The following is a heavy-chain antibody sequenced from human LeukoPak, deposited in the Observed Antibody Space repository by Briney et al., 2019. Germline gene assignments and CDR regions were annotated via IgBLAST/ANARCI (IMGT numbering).Heavy chain of an antibody. CDR2: ISYSGST. CDR3: ARGSGSYRNWFDP. J-gene: IGHJ5*02. V-gene: IGHV4-59*12. CDR1: GGSISSYY. Sequence: SETLSLTCTVSGGSISSYYWTWIRQPPGKGLEWIGYISYSGSTYYNPSLKSRVTISVDRSKNQFSLKLSSVTAADTAVYYCARGSGSYRNWFDPWGQGTLVTVSS. D-gene: IGHD1-26*01.